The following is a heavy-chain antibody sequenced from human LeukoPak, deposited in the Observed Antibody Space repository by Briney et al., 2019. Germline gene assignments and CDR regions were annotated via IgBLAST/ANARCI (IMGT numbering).Heavy chain of an antibody. D-gene: IGHD6-19*01. CDR3: AREIAVAGADGMDV. CDR2: ISSSSSYI. Sequence: GGSLRLSCAASGFTFSSYAMSWVRQAPGKGLEWVSSISSSSSYIYYADSVKGRFTISRDNAKNSLYLQMNSLRAEDTAVYYCAREIAVAGADGMDVWGQGTTVTVSS. V-gene: IGHV3-21*01. CDR1: GFTFSSYA. J-gene: IGHJ6*02.